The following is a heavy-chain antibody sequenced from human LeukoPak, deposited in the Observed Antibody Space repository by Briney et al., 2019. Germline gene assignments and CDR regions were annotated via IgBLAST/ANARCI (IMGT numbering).Heavy chain of an antibody. CDR1: GFTFSNAW. V-gene: IGHV3-15*01. CDR3: MSDLDN. J-gene: IGHJ4*02. CDR2: IKTKGEGGTV. Sequence: WGSLRLSCATSGFTFSNAWMTWVRQAQGKGLEWVGRIKTKGEGGTVDYAAPVKGRFTISRDDSKNTLYLQMNSLKTEDTAIYYCMSDLDNWGQGTLVTVSA.